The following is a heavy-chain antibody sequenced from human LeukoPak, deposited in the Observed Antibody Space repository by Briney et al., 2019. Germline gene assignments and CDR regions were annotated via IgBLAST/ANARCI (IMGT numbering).Heavy chain of an antibody. CDR1: GGSISSGGYY. J-gene: IGHJ4*02. D-gene: IGHD2-2*01. CDR2: IYYSGST. CDR3: ARGPDDYFDY. V-gene: IGHV4-31*03. Sequence: PSETLSLTCTVSGGSISSGGYYWSWVRQHPGKGLEWIGYIYYSGSTYYNPSLKSRVTISVDTSKNQFSLKLSSVTAADTAVYYCARGPDDYFDYWGQGTLVTVSS.